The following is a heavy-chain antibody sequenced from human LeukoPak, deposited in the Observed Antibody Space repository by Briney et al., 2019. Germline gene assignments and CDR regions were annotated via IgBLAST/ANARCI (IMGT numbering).Heavy chain of an antibody. V-gene: IGHV3-30*04. J-gene: IGHJ4*02. CDR2: ISYDGSNK. D-gene: IGHD5-18*01. CDR3: ARDSGGYSYGYDYFDY. CDR1: GFTFSSYA. Sequence: GRSLRLSCAASGFTFSSYAMHWVRQAPGKGLEWVAVISYDGSNKYYADSVKGRFTISRDNSKNTLYLQMNSLRAEDTAVYYCARDSGGYSYGYDYFDYRGQGTLVTVSS.